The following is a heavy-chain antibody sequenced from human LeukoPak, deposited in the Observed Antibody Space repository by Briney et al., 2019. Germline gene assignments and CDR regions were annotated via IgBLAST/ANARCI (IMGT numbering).Heavy chain of an antibody. J-gene: IGHJ5*02. CDR3: ARGSSAMVRGALPKGWFDP. CDR2: INHSGST. V-gene: IGHV4-34*01. D-gene: IGHD3-10*01. Sequence: SETLSLTCAVYGGSFSGYYWSWIRHPPGKGLELIGEINHSGSTNYNPSLKSRVTISVDTSKNQFSLKLSSVTAADTAVYYCARGSSAMVRGALPKGWFDPWGQGTLVTVSS. CDR1: GGSFSGYY.